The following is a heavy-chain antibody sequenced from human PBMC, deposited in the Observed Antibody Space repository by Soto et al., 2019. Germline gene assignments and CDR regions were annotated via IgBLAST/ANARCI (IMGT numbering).Heavy chain of an antibody. CDR3: ARELGYSSGWFRGGFDY. V-gene: IGHV1-69*06. CDR2: IIPIFGTA. CDR1: GGTFSSYA. D-gene: IGHD6-19*01. J-gene: IGHJ4*02. Sequence: QVQLVQSGAEVKKPGSSVKVSCKASGGTFSSYAISWVRQAPGQGLEWMGGIIPIFGTANYAQKFQGRVTITADKSTSTAYMELSSLRSEDKAVYYCARELGYSSGWFRGGFDYWGQGTLVTVSS.